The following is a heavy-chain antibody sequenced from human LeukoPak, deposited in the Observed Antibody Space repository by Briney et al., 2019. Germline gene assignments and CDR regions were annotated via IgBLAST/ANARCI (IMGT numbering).Heavy chain of an antibody. J-gene: IGHJ4*02. Sequence: PGGSLRLSCTASGFTVSSNYMTWVRQAPGKGLECVSLIHSGGTTDYADSVKGGFTISSDNSNNMLYLQMNSRRVEDTTVYYCAAKWLLRRYWGQGTLVTVSS. CDR2: IHSGGTT. V-gene: IGHV3-66*01. CDR3: AAKWLLRRY. CDR1: GFTVSSNY. D-gene: IGHD3-22*01.